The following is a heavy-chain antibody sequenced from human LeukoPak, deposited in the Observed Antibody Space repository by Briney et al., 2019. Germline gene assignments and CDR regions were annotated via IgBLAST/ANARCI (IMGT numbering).Heavy chain of an antibody. CDR1: GFTFSAYW. J-gene: IGHJ5*02. CDR2: ISGSGGST. Sequence: GGSLRLSCAASGFTFSAYWVHWVRQAPGKGLEWVSAISGSGGSTYYADSVKGRFTISRDNSKNTLYLQMNSLRAEDTAVYYCAKQRRQWLDNWFDPWGQGTLVTVSS. V-gene: IGHV3-23*01. D-gene: IGHD6-19*01. CDR3: AKQRRQWLDNWFDP.